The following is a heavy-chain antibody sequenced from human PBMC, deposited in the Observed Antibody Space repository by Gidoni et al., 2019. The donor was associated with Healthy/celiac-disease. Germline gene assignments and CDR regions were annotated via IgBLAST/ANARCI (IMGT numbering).Heavy chain of an antibody. V-gene: IGHV3-30*18. CDR1: GLPFSSYG. J-gene: IGHJ4*02. D-gene: IGHD2-15*01. CDR2: ISYDGSNK. CDR3: AKGRARVVVAATPDY. Sequence: QVQLVESGGGVVQPGRSLRLSCAASGLPFSSYGMHWVRQAPGQGLAVLAVISYDGSNKYYADSVKGRFTISRDNSKNTLYLQMNSLRAEDTAVYYCAKGRARVVVAATPDYWGQGTLVTVSS.